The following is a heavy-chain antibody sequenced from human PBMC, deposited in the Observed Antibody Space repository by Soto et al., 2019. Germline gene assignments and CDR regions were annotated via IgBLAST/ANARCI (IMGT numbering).Heavy chain of an antibody. J-gene: IGHJ6*02. Sequence: ASVKVSCKASGYTFTSYYMHWVRQAPGQGLEWMGIINPSGGSTSYAQKFQGRVTMTRDTSTSTVYMELSSLRSEDTAVYYCARDQGYCSGGSCQGVYYYYGMDVWGQGTTVTVSS. V-gene: IGHV1-46*01. D-gene: IGHD2-15*01. CDR2: INPSGGST. CDR3: ARDQGYCSGGSCQGVYYYYGMDV. CDR1: GYTFTSYY.